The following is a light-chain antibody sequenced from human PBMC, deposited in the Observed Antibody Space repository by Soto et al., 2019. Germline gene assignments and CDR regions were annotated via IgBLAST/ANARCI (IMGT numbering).Light chain of an antibody. CDR3: QSYDSSSWV. V-gene: IGLV1-40*01. CDR2: ANT. J-gene: IGLJ3*02. Sequence: QSVLTQPPSVSGAPGKRVTISCTGSSSNIGAGFHVHWYQQLPGTAPKLLIYANTNRPSGVPDRFSGSKSGTSASLAITGLQAEDEADYYCQSYDSSSWVSGGGTKVTVL. CDR1: SSNIGAGFH.